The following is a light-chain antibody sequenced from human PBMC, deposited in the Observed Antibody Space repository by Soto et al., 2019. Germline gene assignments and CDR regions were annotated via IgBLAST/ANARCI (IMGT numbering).Light chain of an antibody. J-gene: IGLJ2*01. CDR2: EVN. V-gene: IGLV2-23*02. Sequence: QSVLTQPASVSGSPGQSITISCTGTNGVVGSYDLVSWYQRYPGEAPKLIIYEVNKRPSGISNRFSGSKSGNTASLTISGLQAEDEAEYDCCSYAGSNSLIFGGGTKGTVL. CDR1: NGVVGSYDL. CDR3: CSYAGSNSLI.